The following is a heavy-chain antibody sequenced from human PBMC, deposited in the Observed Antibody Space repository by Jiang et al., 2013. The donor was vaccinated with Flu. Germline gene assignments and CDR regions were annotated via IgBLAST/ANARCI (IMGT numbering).Heavy chain of an antibody. Sequence: GSGLVKPSQTLSLTCVVSGGSIASGDFSWSWIRQTPGKGLEWIGYIYYSGSTYYNPSLKSRVTISVDTSKNQFSLKLSSVTAADTAVYYCARASYGSGSYYNYNWFDPWGQGTLVTVSS. J-gene: IGHJ5*02. V-gene: IGHV4-30-4*07. CDR3: ARASYGSGSYYNYNWFDP. CDR1: GGSIASGDFS. CDR2: IYYSGST. D-gene: IGHD3-10*01.